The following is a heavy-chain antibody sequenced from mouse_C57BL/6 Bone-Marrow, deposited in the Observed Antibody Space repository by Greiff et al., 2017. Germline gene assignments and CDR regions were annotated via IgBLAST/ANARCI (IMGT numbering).Heavy chain of an antibody. CDR3: ARDGYY. Sequence: QQSCKASGYTFTSYWMHWVKQRPGRGLEWIGRIDPISGGTKYNEKFKSKATLTVDKPSSTAYMQLSSLTSEDSAVYYCARDGYYWGQGTLVTVSA. V-gene: IGHV1-72*01. CDR2: IDPISGGT. CDR1: GYTFTSYW. D-gene: IGHD2-3*01. J-gene: IGHJ3*01.